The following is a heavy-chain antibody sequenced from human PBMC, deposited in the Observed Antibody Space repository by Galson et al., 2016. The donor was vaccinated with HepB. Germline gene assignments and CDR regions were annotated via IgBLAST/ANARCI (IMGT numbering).Heavy chain of an antibody. Sequence: SETLSLTCIVSGGSISSNSYYWGWIRQPPGKGLEWIGNIYYTGSTYYSPSLKSRVTISVDTSKNQFSLKLSSVTAADTAVYYCARDPGSHDFLNWFDPWGQGTLVTVSS. J-gene: IGHJ5*02. CDR2: IYYTGST. D-gene: IGHD3-3*01. CDR3: ARDPGSHDFLNWFDP. V-gene: IGHV4-39*02. CDR1: GGSISSNSYY.